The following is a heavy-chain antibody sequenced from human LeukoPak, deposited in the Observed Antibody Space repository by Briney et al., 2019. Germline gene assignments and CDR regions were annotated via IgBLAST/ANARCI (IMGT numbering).Heavy chain of an antibody. D-gene: IGHD5-12*01. CDR3: AKDPGSGYDYYWYFDL. J-gene: IGHJ2*01. Sequence: GGSLRLSCAASGLTFSSYGMHWVRQAPGKGLEWVAFIRYDGSNKYYADSVKGRFTISRDNAKNSLYLQMNSLRAEDTALYYCAKDPGSGYDYYWYFDLWGRGTLVTVSS. CDR2: IRYDGSNK. V-gene: IGHV3-30*02. CDR1: GLTFSSYG.